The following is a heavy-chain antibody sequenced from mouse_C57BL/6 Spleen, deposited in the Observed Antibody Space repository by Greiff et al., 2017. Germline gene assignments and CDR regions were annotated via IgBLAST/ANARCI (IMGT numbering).Heavy chain of an antibody. CDR3: AGGWDNWFAY. Sequence: VQLQQPGAEIVKPGASVKLSCKASGYTFTSYWMHWVKQRPGRGLEWIGRFDPNSGGTKYNEKFKSKATLTVDKPSSTAYMQLSSLTSEDAAVYDCAGGWDNWFAYWGQGTLVTVSA. D-gene: IGHD4-1*01. V-gene: IGHV1-72*01. CDR1: GYTFTSYW. CDR2: FDPNSGGT. J-gene: IGHJ3*01.